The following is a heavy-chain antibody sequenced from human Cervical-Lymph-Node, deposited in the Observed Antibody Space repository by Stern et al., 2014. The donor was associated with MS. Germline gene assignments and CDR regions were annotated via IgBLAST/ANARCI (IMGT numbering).Heavy chain of an antibody. CDR1: GFTFSSYS. CDR3: ARDSSSWYAIDY. V-gene: IGHV3-21*01. Sequence: EVQLVESGGGLVKPGGSLRLSCAASGFTFSSYSMNWVRQAPGKGLEWVSSISSSSSYIYYADSVKGRFTISRDNAKNSLYLQMNSRRAEDTAVYYCARDSSSWYAIDYWGQGPLVTVSS. CDR2: ISSSSSYI. J-gene: IGHJ4*02. D-gene: IGHD6-13*01.